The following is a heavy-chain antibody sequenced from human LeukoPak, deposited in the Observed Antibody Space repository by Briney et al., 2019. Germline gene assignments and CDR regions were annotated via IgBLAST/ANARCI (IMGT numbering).Heavy chain of an antibody. J-gene: IGHJ3*02. CDR3: ARDGAVTVTYDAFDI. CDR1: GYTFTSYG. D-gene: IGHD2/OR15-2a*01. Sequence: ASVKVSCKASGYTFTSYGISWVRQAPGQGLEWMGWISAYNGNTSYAQKLQGRVTMTTDTSTSTAYMELRSLRSDDTAVYYCARDGAVTVTYDAFDIWGKGTMVTVSS. V-gene: IGHV1-18*01. CDR2: ISAYNGNT.